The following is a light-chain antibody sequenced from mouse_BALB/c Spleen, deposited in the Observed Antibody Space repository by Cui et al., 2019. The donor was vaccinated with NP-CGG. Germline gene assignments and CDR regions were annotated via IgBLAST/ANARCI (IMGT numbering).Light chain of an antibody. CDR3: ALWYGNHWV. Sequence: QAVVTQESALTTSPGETITLTCRSSTGAVTTSNYANWVQEKSGHLFTGLIGGTKNRAPGVPARFSGSLIGDKAALTITGAQTEDETIYFCALWYGNHWVFGGGTKLTVL. J-gene: IGLJ1*01. CDR1: TGAVTTSNY. V-gene: IGLV1*01. CDR2: GTK.